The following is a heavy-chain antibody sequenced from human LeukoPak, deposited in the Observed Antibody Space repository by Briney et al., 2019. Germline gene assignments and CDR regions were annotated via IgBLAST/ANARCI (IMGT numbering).Heavy chain of an antibody. D-gene: IGHD1/OR15-1a*01. CDR2: ISSSSSYI. CDR3: ARDMNRGYYYGMDV. V-gene: IGHV3-21*01. J-gene: IGHJ6*02. Sequence: GGSLRLSCAASVFTFSSYSMNWVRQAPGKGLEWVSSISSSSSYIYYADSVKGRFTISRDNAKNSLYLQMNSLRAEDTAVYYCARDMNRGYYYGMDVWGQGTTVTVSS. CDR1: VFTFSSYS.